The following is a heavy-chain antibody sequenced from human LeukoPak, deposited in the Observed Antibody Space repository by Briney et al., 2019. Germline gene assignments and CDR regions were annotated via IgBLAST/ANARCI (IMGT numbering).Heavy chain of an antibody. D-gene: IGHD6-13*01. V-gene: IGHV3-21*01. J-gene: IGHJ4*02. CDR2: ISSSSSYI. Sequence: GGSLRLSXAASGFTFSSYSMNWVRQAPGKGLEWVSPISSSSSYIYYADSVKGRFTISRDNAKNSLYLQMNSLRAEDTAVYYCARELAAAGDLAYFDYWGQGTLVTVSS. CDR3: ARELAAAGDLAYFDY. CDR1: GFTFSSYS.